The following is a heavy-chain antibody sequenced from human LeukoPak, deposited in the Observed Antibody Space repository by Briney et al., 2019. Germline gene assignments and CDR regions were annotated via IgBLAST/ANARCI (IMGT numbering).Heavy chain of an antibody. J-gene: IGHJ4*02. Sequence: SETLSLTCAVSGYSISSGYYWGWIRQPPGKGLEWIGSIYHSGSTYYNPSPKSRVTISVDTSKNQFSLKLSSVTAADTAVYYCARDWGFVVAALYYFDYWGQGTLVTVSS. D-gene: IGHD2-15*01. CDR3: ARDWGFVVAALYYFDY. V-gene: IGHV4-38-2*02. CDR2: IYHSGST. CDR1: GYSISSGYY.